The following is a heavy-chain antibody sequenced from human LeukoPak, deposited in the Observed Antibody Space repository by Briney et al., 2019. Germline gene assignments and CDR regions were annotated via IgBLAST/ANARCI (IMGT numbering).Heavy chain of an antibody. CDR3: AREGGRGSSSSDYFDY. CDR1: GFTFSSYA. J-gene: IGHJ4*02. D-gene: IGHD6-6*01. CDR2: ISYDGSNK. V-gene: IGHV3-30-3*01. Sequence: GRSLRLSCAASGFTFSSYAMHWVRQAPGKGLEWVAVISYDGSNKYYADSVKGRFTISRDNSKNTLYLQRNSLRAEDTAVYYCAREGGRGSSSSDYFDYWGQGTLVTVSS.